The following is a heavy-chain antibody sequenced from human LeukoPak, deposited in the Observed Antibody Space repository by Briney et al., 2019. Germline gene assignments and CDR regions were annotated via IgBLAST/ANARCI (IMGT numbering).Heavy chain of an antibody. J-gene: IGHJ4*02. CDR2: IYYSGST. Sequence: PSETLSLTCTVSGGSISSSSYYWGWIRQPPGKGLEWIGSIYYSGSTYYNPSLESRVTISVDTSKNQFSLKLSSVTAADTAVYYCARTNPSFDYWGQGTLVAVSS. CDR3: ARTNPSFDY. CDR1: GGSISSSSYY. V-gene: IGHV4-39*01.